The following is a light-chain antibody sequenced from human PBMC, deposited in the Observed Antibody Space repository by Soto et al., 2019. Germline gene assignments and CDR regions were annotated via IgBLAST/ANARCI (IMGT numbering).Light chain of an antibody. CDR1: SSDVGGYNY. V-gene: IGLV2-11*01. CDR3: CSYAASDTYV. Sequence: QSALTQPRSVSGSPGQSVTISCTGTSSDVGGYNYVSWYQQHPSKAPKLMIYDVNKRPSGVLDRFYGSKSGNXASLTISGLQAEHEADYHCCSYAASDTYVFGTGTKXTVL. J-gene: IGLJ1*01. CDR2: DVN.